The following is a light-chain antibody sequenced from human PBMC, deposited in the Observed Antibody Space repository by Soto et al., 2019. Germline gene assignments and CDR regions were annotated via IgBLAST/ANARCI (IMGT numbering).Light chain of an antibody. CDR3: AAWDDSLNGPR. V-gene: IGLV1-44*01. CDR1: SSNIGSNT. CDR2: NND. Sequence: QSVLTQPPSASGTPGQRVTISCSGSSSNIGSNTVNWYQQLPRTAPKLLIYNNDQRPSGVPDRFSGSKSGTSASLAISGLQSEDEADYFCAAWDDSLNGPRFGGGTKLTVL. J-gene: IGLJ2*01.